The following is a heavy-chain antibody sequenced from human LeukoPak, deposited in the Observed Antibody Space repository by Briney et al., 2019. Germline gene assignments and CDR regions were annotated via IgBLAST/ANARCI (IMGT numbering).Heavy chain of an antibody. Sequence: PGGSLRLSCAASGFTFSSYAMHWVRQAPGKGLEWVAVISYDGSNKYYADSVKGRFTISRDNSKNTLYLQMNGLRAEDTAVYYCAKSAHGGSGWYGPDAFDIWGQGTMVTVSS. V-gene: IGHV3-30*04. CDR3: AKSAHGGSGWYGPDAFDI. J-gene: IGHJ3*02. D-gene: IGHD6-19*01. CDR2: ISYDGSNK. CDR1: GFTFSSYA.